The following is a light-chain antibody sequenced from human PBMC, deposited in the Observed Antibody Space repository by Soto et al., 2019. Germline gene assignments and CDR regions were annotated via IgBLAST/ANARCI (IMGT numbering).Light chain of an antibody. CDR2: GAS. J-gene: IGKJ2*01. Sequence: IVLTQSPGTLSLSPGERATLSCGASHSVSSTYSAWYQQKPGQAPRLLIYGASSRATGIPDRFSGSGSGTDFTLTISRLEPEDFAVYYCQQYGGSPPYTFGQGTKLEIK. V-gene: IGKV3-20*01. CDR1: HSVSSTY. CDR3: QQYGGSPPYT.